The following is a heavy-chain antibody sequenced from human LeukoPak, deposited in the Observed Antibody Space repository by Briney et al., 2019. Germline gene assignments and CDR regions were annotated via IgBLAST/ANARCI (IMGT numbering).Heavy chain of an antibody. J-gene: IGHJ4*02. CDR1: GGSFSGYY. V-gene: IGHV4-34*01. CDR3: ARVHYDFWSGYYFDY. D-gene: IGHD3-3*01. Sequence: PSETLSLTCAVYGGSFSGYYWSWIRQPPGKGLEWIGEINHSGSTNYDPSLESRVTISVDTSKNQFSLKLSSVTAADTAVYYCARVHYDFWSGYYFDYWGQGTLVTVSS. CDR2: INHSGST.